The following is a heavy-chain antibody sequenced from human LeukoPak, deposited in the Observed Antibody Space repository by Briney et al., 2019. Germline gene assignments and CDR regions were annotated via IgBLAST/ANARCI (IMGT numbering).Heavy chain of an antibody. CDR1: GFTFSSYS. J-gene: IGHJ3*02. Sequence: GGSLRLSCAASGFTFSSYSMNWVRQAPGKGLEWVSSISSSSSYIYYADSVKGRFTISRDNAKNSLYLQMNSLRAEDTAVYYCASVQQLVLDALDIWGQGTMVTVSS. CDR3: ASVQQLVLDALDI. V-gene: IGHV3-21*01. D-gene: IGHD6-6*01. CDR2: ISSSSSYI.